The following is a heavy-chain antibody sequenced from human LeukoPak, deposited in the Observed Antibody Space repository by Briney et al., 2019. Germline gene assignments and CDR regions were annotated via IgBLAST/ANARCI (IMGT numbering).Heavy chain of an antibody. V-gene: IGHV3-21*01. J-gene: IGHJ6*03. Sequence: GGSLRLSCAASGFTFSSYSMNWVRQAPGKGLEWVSSISSSSSYIYYADSVKGRFTISRDNAKNSLYLQMNSLRAEDTAVYYCARGQLGGRPTTYYYMDVWGKGTTVTVSS. D-gene: IGHD5-24*01. CDR1: GFTFSSYS. CDR2: ISSSSSYI. CDR3: ARGQLGGRPTTYYYMDV.